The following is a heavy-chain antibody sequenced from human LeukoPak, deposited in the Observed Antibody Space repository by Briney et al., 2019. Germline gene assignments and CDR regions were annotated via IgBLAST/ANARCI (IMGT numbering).Heavy chain of an antibody. J-gene: IGHJ4*02. Sequence: GGSLRLSCAASGFTFDDYAMHWVRQAPGKGLEWVSGISWNSGSIGYADSVKGRFTISRDNAKNSLYLQMNSLRAEDTALYYCARGDPIAVAGMFDYWGQGTLVTVSS. CDR3: ARGDPIAVAGMFDY. CDR2: ISWNSGSI. D-gene: IGHD6-19*01. V-gene: IGHV3-9*01. CDR1: GFTFDDYA.